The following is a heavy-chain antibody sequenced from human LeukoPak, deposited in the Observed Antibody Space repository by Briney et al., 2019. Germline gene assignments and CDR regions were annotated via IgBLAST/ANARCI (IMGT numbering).Heavy chain of an antibody. D-gene: IGHD3-3*01. V-gene: IGHV1-46*01. CDR2: INPSGGST. Sequence: ASVKVSCKASGYTFTSYYMHWVRQAPGQGLEWMGIINPSGGSTSYAQKFQGRVTMTRDTSTSTVYMELSSLRSEDTAMYYCARKSRFFGAFDIWGQGTMVTVSS. J-gene: IGHJ3*02. CDR1: GYTFTSYY. CDR3: ARKSRFFGAFDI.